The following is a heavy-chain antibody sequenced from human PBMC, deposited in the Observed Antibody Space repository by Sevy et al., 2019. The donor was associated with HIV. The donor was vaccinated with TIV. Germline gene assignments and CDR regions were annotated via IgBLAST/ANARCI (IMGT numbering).Heavy chain of an antibody. V-gene: IGHV3-7*01. D-gene: IGHD3-10*01. Sequence: GGSLRLSCAVSGFTFRNFWMSWVRQAPGKGLEWVANIRQDGSEKYYVDSVRGRFTIFRDNSKNTLYLQMNSLRVEDTAVYYCARALYWPNLVRGVIIPYFHGMDVWGQGTAVTVSS. CDR3: ARALYWPNLVRGVIIPYFHGMDV. CDR1: GFTFRNFW. J-gene: IGHJ6*02. CDR2: IRQDGSEK.